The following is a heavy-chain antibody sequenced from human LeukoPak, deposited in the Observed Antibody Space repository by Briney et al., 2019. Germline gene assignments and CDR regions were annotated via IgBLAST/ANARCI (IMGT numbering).Heavy chain of an antibody. CDR3: ARVVPTYCSGGSCYYGLFDY. D-gene: IGHD2-15*01. J-gene: IGHJ4*02. CDR2: IYTTGST. CDR1: GGSISSYY. V-gene: IGHV4-4*07. Sequence: PSETLSLTCTVSGGSISSYYWTWIRQPAGKGLEWIGRIYTTGSTNYNPSLKSRVTISVDTSKNQFSLKLNSVTAADTAVYYCARVVPTYCSGGSCYYGLFDYWGQGTLVTVSS.